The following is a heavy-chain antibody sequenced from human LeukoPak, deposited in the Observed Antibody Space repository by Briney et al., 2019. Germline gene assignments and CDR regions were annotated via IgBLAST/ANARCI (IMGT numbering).Heavy chain of an antibody. CDR1: GGSISSSSYY. D-gene: IGHD1-1*01. Sequence: SETLSLTCTVSGGSISSSSYYWGWIRQPPGKGLESIGSIYYSGSTYYNPSLKSRVTISVDTSKNQFSLKLSSVTAADTAVYYCASKNPFTERTYGMDVWGQGTTVTVSS. CDR3: ASKNPFTERTYGMDV. V-gene: IGHV4-39*01. J-gene: IGHJ6*02. CDR2: IYYSGST.